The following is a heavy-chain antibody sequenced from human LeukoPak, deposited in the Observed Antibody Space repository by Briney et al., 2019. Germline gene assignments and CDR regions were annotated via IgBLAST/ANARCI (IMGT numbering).Heavy chain of an antibody. Sequence: GGSLRLSCAASGFTVSSNYMSWVRQAPGKGLEWVSVIYSGGNIHYADSVKGRFAISRDNSKNTVYFQMNSLRAEDTAVYYCARVAWPVGGNLLSYYYYMDVWGKGTTVTVSS. CDR2: IYSGGNI. D-gene: IGHD6-19*01. J-gene: IGHJ6*03. CDR3: ARVAWPVGGNLLSYYYYMDV. V-gene: IGHV3-53*01. CDR1: GFTVSSNY.